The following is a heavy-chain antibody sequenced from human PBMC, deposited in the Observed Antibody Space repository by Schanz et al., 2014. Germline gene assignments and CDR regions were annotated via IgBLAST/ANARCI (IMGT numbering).Heavy chain of an antibody. J-gene: IGHJ3*01. CDR1: GYSFTTYG. CDR3: ARETPIISGGAFDV. D-gene: IGHD3-10*01. CDR2: ISDFDDKS. V-gene: IGHV1-18*01. Sequence: QVQLVQSAPEVKKPGASVKVSCKASGYSFTTYGLNWVRQAPGQGPEWMGWISDFDDKSDYAQNFQGRLIMTTDTSTTTVYMELRGLRSDDTAVYCCARETPIISGGAFDVWGQGTMVTVSS.